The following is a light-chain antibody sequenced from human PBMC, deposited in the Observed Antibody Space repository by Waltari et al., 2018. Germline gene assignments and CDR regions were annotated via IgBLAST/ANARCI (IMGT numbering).Light chain of an antibody. J-gene: IGKJ1*01. Sequence: EIVLTQSPGTLSLSPGERATLSCRASQSVSRPLAWYQQKLGQAPKLLIYGASIRATGIPDRFTGSGSGTDFSLTISSLEPEDFAIYFCQHYVRLPATFGQGTKVEIK. CDR1: QSVSRP. CDR3: QHYVRLPAT. CDR2: GAS. V-gene: IGKV3-20*01.